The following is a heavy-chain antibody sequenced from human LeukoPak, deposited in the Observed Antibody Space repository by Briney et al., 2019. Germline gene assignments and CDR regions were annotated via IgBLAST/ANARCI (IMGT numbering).Heavy chain of an antibody. CDR3: ARDQNYYDTNTYYGIDF. Sequence: GASVKVSCKTSGYTFTGHYIHWVRQAPGQGLEWMGWINANNGATHCAQKFQDSVTLTRDTSISTVYMELSRLTSDDTAVYYCARDQNYYDTNTYYGIDFWGQGTLVTVSS. CDR2: INANNGAT. D-gene: IGHD3-22*01. CDR1: GYTFTGHY. J-gene: IGHJ4*02. V-gene: IGHV1-2*02.